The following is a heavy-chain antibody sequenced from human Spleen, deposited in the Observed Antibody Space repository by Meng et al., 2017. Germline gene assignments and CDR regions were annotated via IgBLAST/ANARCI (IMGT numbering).Heavy chain of an antibody. J-gene: IGHJ3*02. CDR3: VLPVGTIPTSDAFDI. Sequence: SETLSLTCAVYGGSFSGYYWSWIRQPPGKGLEWIGEINHSGSTNYNPSLKSRVTISVDTSKNQFSLKLSSVTAADTAVYYCVLPVGTIPTSDAFDIWGQGTMVTVSS. D-gene: IGHD4-23*01. V-gene: IGHV4-34*01. CDR1: GGSFSGYY. CDR2: INHSGST.